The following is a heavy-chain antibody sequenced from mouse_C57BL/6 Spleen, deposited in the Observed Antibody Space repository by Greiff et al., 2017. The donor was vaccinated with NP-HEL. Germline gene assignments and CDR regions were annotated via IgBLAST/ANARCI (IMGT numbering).Heavy chain of an antibody. J-gene: IGHJ2*01. CDR3: ASITTVKGNYFDY. V-gene: IGHV1-81*01. CDR1: GYTFTSYG. D-gene: IGHD1-1*01. Sequence: QVQLKESGAELARPGASVKLSCKASGYTFTSYGISWVKQRTGQGLEWIGEIYPRSGNTYYNEKFKGKATLTADKSSSTAYMELRSLTSEDSAVYFCASITTVKGNYFDYWGQGTTLTVSS. CDR2: IYPRSGNT.